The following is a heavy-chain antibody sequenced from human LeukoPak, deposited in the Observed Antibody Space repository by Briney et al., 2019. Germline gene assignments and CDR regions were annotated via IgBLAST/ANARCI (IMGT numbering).Heavy chain of an antibody. J-gene: IGHJ4*02. D-gene: IGHD2-21*01. CDR1: GFTFDVYG. CDR2: INGNGAST. Sequence: GGSLRLSCAASGFTFDVYGMSWVRQGPGKGLEWVSGINGNGASTGYIDSVKGRFTISRDNAKNSLYLQMGNLRAEDTALYYCARDKGCGGDCYYFDYWGQGALVTVSS. V-gene: IGHV3-20*04. CDR3: ARDKGCGGDCYYFDY.